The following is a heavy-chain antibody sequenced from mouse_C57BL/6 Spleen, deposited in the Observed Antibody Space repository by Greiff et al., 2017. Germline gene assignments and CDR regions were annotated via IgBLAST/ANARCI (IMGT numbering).Heavy chain of an antibody. V-gene: IGHV1-19*01. J-gene: IGHJ2*01. CDR3: AGGPRFDY. Sequence: VQLQQSGPVLVKPGASVKMSCKASGYTFTDYYMNWVMQSHGKSLEWIGVINPYNGGPSYNQKFKGKATLTVDKSTSTAYMKLNSLTSEDSAVYYCAGGPRFDYWGQGTTLTVSS. CDR2: INPYNGGP. CDR1: GYTFTDYY.